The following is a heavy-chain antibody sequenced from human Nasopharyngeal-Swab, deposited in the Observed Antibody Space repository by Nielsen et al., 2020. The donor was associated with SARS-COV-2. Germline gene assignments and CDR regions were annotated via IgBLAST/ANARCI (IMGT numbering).Heavy chain of an antibody. CDR2: VFHSGST. J-gene: IGHJ6*02. CDR1: GGSVSGYY. V-gene: IGHV4-34*01. CDR3: ARGSTMNGYYGMDV. D-gene: IGHD3-22*01. Sequence: SETLSLTCAVHGGSVSGYYWTWIRQPPGKGLEWIGEVFHSGSTNYNPSLKSRVTISVDTSKTQFSLKLSSVTAADTAVYYCARGSTMNGYYGMDVWGQGTTVTVSS.